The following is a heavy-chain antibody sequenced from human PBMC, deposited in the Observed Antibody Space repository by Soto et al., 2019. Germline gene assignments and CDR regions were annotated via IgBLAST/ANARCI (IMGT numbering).Heavy chain of an antibody. D-gene: IGHD2-15*01. CDR1: GLTFSSYG. CDR2: ISSSSSYI. Sequence: PGGSLRLSCGASGLTFSSYGMNWVRQAPGKGLEWVSSISSSSSYIYYADSVKGRFTISRDNAKNSLYLQMDSLRPEDTAVYYCARVYCSGGSCYSGDLFDYWGQGTLVTVSS. V-gene: IGHV3-21*01. J-gene: IGHJ4*02. CDR3: ARVYCSGGSCYSGDLFDY.